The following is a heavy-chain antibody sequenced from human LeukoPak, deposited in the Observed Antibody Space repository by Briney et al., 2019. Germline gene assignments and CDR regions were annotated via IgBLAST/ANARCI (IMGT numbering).Heavy chain of an antibody. D-gene: IGHD6-19*01. CDR3: ASGIAVAGTLGY. V-gene: IGHV1-46*01. CDR2: INPSGGST. J-gene: IGHJ4*02. Sequence: ASVKVSCKASGYTFTSYYMHWVRQVPGQGLEWMGIINPSGGSTSYAQKFQGRVTMTRDTSTSTVYMELSSLGSEDTAVYYCASGIAVAGTLGYWGQGTLVTVSS. CDR1: GYTFTSYY.